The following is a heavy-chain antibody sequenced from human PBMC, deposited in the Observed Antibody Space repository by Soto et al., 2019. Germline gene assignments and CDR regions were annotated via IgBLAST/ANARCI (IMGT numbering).Heavy chain of an antibody. J-gene: IGHJ4*02. CDR2: INPILGIT. D-gene: IGHD6-13*01. Sequence: ASVKVSCKASGYTFTSYYMHWVRQAPGQGLEWMGMINPILGITSYAQKFQGRVTITTDKSTSTAYMELGSLRSEDTAVYYCARARYSSSWPDRFDWGQGTLVTVSS. V-gene: IGHV1-46*01. CDR3: ARARYSSSWPDRFD. CDR1: GYTFTSYY.